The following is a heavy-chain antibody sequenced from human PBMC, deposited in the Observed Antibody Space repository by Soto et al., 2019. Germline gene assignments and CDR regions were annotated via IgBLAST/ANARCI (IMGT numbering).Heavy chain of an antibody. J-gene: IGHJ6*02. CDR1: GFTFSSYG. CDR3: AKANGGIAAAGTGYYYYYGMDV. Sequence: PGGSLRLSCAASGFTFSSYGMHWVRQAPGKGLEWVAVISYDGSNKYYADSVKGRFTISRDNSKNTLYLQMNSLRAEDTAVYYCAKANGGIAAAGTGYYYYYGMDVWGQGTTVTVSS. CDR2: ISYDGSNK. V-gene: IGHV3-30*18. D-gene: IGHD6-13*01.